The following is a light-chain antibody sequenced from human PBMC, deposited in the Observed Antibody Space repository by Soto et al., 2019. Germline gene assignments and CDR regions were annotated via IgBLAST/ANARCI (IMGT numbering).Light chain of an antibody. CDR1: SSNIGNNY. CDR2: ENN. Sequence: QSVLTQPPSVSAAPGQKVTISCSGSSSNIGNNYVSWYQQLPGTAPTLLIYENNKRPSGIPDRFSGSKSGTSATLGITGLQTGDEADYYCGTWDSSLSANWVFGGGTKLTVL. V-gene: IGLV1-51*02. J-gene: IGLJ3*02. CDR3: GTWDSSLSANWV.